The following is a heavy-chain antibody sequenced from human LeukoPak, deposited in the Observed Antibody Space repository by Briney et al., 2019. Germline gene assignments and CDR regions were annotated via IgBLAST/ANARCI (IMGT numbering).Heavy chain of an antibody. V-gene: IGHV1-2*02. Sequence: ASVKVSRKASRYTFTGYYMHLVRQAPGQGLEWMGWINPNSGGTNYAQKFQGRVTMTRDTSISTAYMELSRLRSDDTAVYYCARVPLLMGYVWGTPRHPYYFDYWGQGTLVTVSS. CDR3: ARVPLLMGYVWGTPRHPYYFDY. J-gene: IGHJ4*02. CDR1: RYTFTGYY. D-gene: IGHD3-16*01. CDR2: INPNSGGT.